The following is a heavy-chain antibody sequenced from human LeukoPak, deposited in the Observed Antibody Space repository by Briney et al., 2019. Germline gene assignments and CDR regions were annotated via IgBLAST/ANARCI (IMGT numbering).Heavy chain of an antibody. D-gene: IGHD3-10*01. CDR3: AKDIRRSGSYSYFDY. V-gene: IGHV3-9*01. CDR1: GFTFDDYA. J-gene: IGHJ4*02. Sequence: PGGSLRLSCAASGFTFDDYAMPWVRQAPGKGLEWVSGISWNSGSIGYADSVKGRFTISRDNAKNSLYLQMNSLRAEDTALYYCAKDIRRSGSYSYFDYWGQGTLVTVSS. CDR2: ISWNSGSI.